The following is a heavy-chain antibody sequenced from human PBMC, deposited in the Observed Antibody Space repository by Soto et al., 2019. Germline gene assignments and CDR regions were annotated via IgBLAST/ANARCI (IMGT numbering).Heavy chain of an antibody. CDR2: IIPIFGTA. CDR1: GGTFSSYA. J-gene: IGHJ6*02. Sequence: QVQLVQSGAEVKKPGSSVKVSCKASGGTFSSYAISWVRQAPGQGLEWMGGIIPIFGTANYAQKFQGRVTITADESTSTAYMGLSSLRSEDTAVYYCARGYYDFWSGYFFMDYYYGMDVWGQGTTVTVSS. CDR3: ARGYYDFWSGYFFMDYYYGMDV. V-gene: IGHV1-69*01. D-gene: IGHD3-3*01.